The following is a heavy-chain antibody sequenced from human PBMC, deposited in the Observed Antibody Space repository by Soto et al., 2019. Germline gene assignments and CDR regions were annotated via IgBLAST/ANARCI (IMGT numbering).Heavy chain of an antibody. CDR2: IIPLFGTA. CDR3: AKDYSSTWYPGHAMGV. D-gene: IGHD6-13*01. CDR1: GGTFSSYA. J-gene: IGHJ6*02. V-gene: IGHV1-69*01. Sequence: QVQLVQSGAEVKKPGSSVKVSCKASGGTFSSYAISWVRQAPGQGLEWMGGIIPLFGTANYAQKFQGRVTITADESTTTAYMERSSLRSEDTAVYYCAKDYSSTWYPGHAMGVWGQGTTVTVSS.